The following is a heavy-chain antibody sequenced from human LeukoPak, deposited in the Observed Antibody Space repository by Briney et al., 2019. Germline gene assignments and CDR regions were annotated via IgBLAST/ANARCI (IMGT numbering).Heavy chain of an antibody. J-gene: IGHJ4*02. D-gene: IGHD3-22*01. CDR3: VRASYYDSTGYVKDNFDY. CDR1: GFTFSNFW. Sequence: PGGSLRLSCAASGFTFSNFWMSWVRQAPGKGLEWVANIKQDGSEKYYVDSVKGRFTISRDNAKNSLYLQMNSLTAEDTAVYYCVRASYYDSTGYVKDNFDYWGQGTLVTVSS. V-gene: IGHV3-7*03. CDR2: IKQDGSEK.